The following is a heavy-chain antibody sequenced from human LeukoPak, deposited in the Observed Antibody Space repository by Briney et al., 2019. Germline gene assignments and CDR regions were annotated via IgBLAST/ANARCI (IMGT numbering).Heavy chain of an antibody. CDR3: AREGNSGYDYFDY. Sequence: GGSLRLSCAASGFTFSSYNMDWVRQAPGKGLECASSISSSSSYIYYADSVKGRFTISRDNAKNSLYLQMNSLRAEDTAVYYCAREGNSGYDYFDYWGQGALVTVSS. D-gene: IGHD5-12*01. CDR1: GFTFSSYN. J-gene: IGHJ4*02. V-gene: IGHV3-21*01. CDR2: ISSSSSYI.